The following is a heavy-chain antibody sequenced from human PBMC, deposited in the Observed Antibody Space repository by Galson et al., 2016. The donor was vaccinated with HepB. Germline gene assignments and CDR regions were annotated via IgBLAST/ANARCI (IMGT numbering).Heavy chain of an antibody. J-gene: IGHJ4*02. CDR3: ARGGASDASGY. CDR2: IYSGGGT. D-gene: IGHD2-21*02. CDR1: GFSVSNNY. Sequence: LRLSCAASGFSVSNNYMTWVRQAPGKGLEWVSLIYSGGGTSFADSVKGRFTISRDNSKNTLYLQMNSLRAEDTAAYYCARGGASDASGYWGQGTLVTVSS. V-gene: IGHV3-53*01.